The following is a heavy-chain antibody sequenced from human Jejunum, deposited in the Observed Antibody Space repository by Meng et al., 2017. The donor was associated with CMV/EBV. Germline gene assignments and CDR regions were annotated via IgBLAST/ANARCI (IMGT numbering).Heavy chain of an antibody. Sequence: SISGSSYYWGWIRQTPGKGLEWIGSIYYSGNTYYNPSLKSRVTISVATSKSQFSLKLSSVTAADTAVYYCARHLRDGYNYGTYPFAYWGRGTLVTVSS. CDR1: SISGSSYY. D-gene: IGHD5-24*01. CDR2: IYYSGNT. CDR3: ARHLRDGYNYGTYPFAY. V-gene: IGHV4-39*01. J-gene: IGHJ4*02.